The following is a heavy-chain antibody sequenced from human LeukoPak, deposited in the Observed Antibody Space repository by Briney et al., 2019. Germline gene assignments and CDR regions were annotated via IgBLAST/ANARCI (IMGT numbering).Heavy chain of an antibody. CDR2: IKQDGSEK. J-gene: IGHJ4*02. Sequence: GGSLRLSCAASGFTFSSYWMSWVRQAPGKGLEWVANIKQDGSEKYYVDSVKGRFTISRDNAKNSLYLQMNSLRAEDTAVYYCAKDQRYSSGSFDYWGQGTLVTVSS. CDR1: GFTFSSYW. V-gene: IGHV3-7*03. D-gene: IGHD6-19*01. CDR3: AKDQRYSSGSFDY.